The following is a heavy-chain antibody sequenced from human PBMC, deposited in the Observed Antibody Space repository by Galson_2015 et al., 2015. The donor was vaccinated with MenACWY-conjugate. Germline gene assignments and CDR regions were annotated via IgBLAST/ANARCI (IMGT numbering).Heavy chain of an antibody. CDR1: GFAFKSYW. CDR2: INSDGTNR. Sequence: SLRLSCAASGFAFKSYWMHWVRQGPGRGLEWVSRINSDGTNRKYADSVKGRFTISRDNAKNTVSLEMNNLRAEDTAIYYCVRDKSLVWAAVPAYYMGVWGEGTTVTVSS. CDR3: VRDKSLVWAAVPAYYMGV. D-gene: IGHD3-16*01. V-gene: IGHV3-74*03. J-gene: IGHJ6*03.